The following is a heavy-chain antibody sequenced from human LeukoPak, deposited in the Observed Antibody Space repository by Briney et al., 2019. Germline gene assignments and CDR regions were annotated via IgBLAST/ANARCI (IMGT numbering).Heavy chain of an antibody. Sequence: VASVKVSCKASGYTFTSYGISWVRQAPGQGLEWMGWISAYNGNTNYAQKLQGRVTMTTDTSTSTAYMELRSLRSDDTAVYYCARDNPIFGVVIIGSYGMDVWGQGTTVTASS. J-gene: IGHJ6*02. V-gene: IGHV1-18*01. CDR1: GYTFTSYG. CDR2: ISAYNGNT. CDR3: ARDNPIFGVVIIGSYGMDV. D-gene: IGHD3-3*01.